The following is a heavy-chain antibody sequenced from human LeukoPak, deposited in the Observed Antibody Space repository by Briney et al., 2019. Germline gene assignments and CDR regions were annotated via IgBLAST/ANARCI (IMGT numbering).Heavy chain of an antibody. CDR3: AKNSGPFDY. D-gene: IGHD1-26*01. J-gene: IGHJ4*02. CDR2: TSGSGGST. V-gene: IGHV3-23*01. CDR1: GFTFSSYA. Sequence: GGSLRLSCVASGFTFSSYAMSWVRQAPGKGLEWVSSTSGSGGSTYHADSVKGRFIISRDNSKNTLYLQMNSLRAEDTAVYYCAKNSGPFDYWGQGTLVTVSS.